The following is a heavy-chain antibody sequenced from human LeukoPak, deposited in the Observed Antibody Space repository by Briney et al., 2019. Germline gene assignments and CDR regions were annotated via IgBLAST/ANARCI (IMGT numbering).Heavy chain of an antibody. CDR3: ARGLTCSSTSCYWSPPDY. J-gene: IGHJ4*02. CDR1: GGSISSYY. CDR2: IYTSGST. D-gene: IGHD2-2*01. V-gene: IGHV4-4*07. Sequence: SETLSLTCTVSGGSISSYYWSWIRQPAGKGLEWIGRIYTSGSTNYNPSLKSRVTMSVDTSKNQFSLKLSSATAADTAVYYCARGLTCSSTSCYWSPPDYWGQGTLVTVSS.